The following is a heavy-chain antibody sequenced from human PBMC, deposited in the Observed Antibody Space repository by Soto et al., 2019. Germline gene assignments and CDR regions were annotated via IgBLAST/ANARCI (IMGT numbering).Heavy chain of an antibody. CDR1: GGSISSSSYY. CDR3: ARLWFGEFSVDY. J-gene: IGHJ4*02. D-gene: IGHD3-10*01. CDR2: IYYSGST. Sequence: SETLSLTCTVSGGSISSSSYYWGWIRQPPGKGLEWIGSIYYSGSTYYNPSLKSRVTISVDTSKNQFSLKLSSVTAADTAVYYCARLWFGEFSVDYWGQGTLVTVS. V-gene: IGHV4-39*01.